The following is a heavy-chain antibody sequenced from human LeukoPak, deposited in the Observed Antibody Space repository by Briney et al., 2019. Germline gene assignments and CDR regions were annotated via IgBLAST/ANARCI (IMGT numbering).Heavy chain of an antibody. Sequence: PGGSLRLSCAASGFTLSTYRMHWVRQAPGKGLVWVARIKGDGSSTIYADSVKGRFTIPRDNSKNTLYLQTSSLRVEDTAVYYCARASTTVPNLLDHWGRGTLVTVSS. CDR2: IKGDGSST. V-gene: IGHV3-74*01. D-gene: IGHD4-17*01. J-gene: IGHJ4*02. CDR1: GFTLSTYR. CDR3: ARASTTVPNLLDH.